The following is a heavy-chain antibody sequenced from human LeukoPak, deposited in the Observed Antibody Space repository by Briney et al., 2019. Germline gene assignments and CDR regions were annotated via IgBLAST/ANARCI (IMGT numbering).Heavy chain of an antibody. CDR2: IYYSGST. D-gene: IGHD3-10*01. CDR3: ARGGRMVLDY. CDR1: GGSISSYY. V-gene: IGHV4-59*01. J-gene: IGHJ4*02. Sequence: SETLSLTCTVSGGSISSYYWSWIRQPPGKGLEWIGYIYYSGSTNYNPSLKSRVTISVDTSKNQFSLKLSSVTAADTAVYYYARGGRMVLDYWGQGTLVTVSS.